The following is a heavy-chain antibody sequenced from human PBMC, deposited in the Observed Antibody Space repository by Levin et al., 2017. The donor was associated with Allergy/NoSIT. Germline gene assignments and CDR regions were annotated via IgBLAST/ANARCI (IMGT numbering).Heavy chain of an antibody. CDR2: FYFSGNT. D-gene: IGHD2-21*02. CDR3: ARQPMVTGTFDY. CDR1: GGSISSTSDY. Sequence: SETLSLTCTVSGGSISSTSDYWGWIRQPPGKGLEWIGSFYFSGNTYYNPSLKRRVTISVDTSKSQFSLRLSSVTAADTAVYYCARQPMVTGTFDYWGQGTLVTVSS. J-gene: IGHJ4*02. V-gene: IGHV4-39*01.